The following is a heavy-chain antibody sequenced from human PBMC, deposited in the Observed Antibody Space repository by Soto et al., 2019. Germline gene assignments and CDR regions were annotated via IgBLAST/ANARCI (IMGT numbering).Heavy chain of an antibody. CDR1: GYTFTSYG. Sequence: ASVKVSCKASGYTFTSYGISWVRQAPGRGLEWMGWISAYNGNTNYAQKLQGRVTMTTDTSTSTAYMELRSLRSDDTAVYYCARDLGYYDSSGYYSWFDPWGQGTLVTVSS. V-gene: IGHV1-18*01. D-gene: IGHD3-22*01. CDR3: ARDLGYYDSSGYYSWFDP. J-gene: IGHJ5*02. CDR2: ISAYNGNT.